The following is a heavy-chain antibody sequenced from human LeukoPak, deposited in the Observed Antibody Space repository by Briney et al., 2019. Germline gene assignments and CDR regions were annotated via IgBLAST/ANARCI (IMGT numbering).Heavy chain of an antibody. CDR1: GGSISGYY. D-gene: IGHD3-9*01. CDR3: ARHPPGLRYFDP. J-gene: IGHJ5*02. V-gene: IGHV4-59*08. Sequence: SETLSLTCTVSGGSISGYYWSWIRQPPGKALEWIAYIDYSGDTNYNPSLKSRVTTSVDGSKNQFSLRLNSVTAADTAFYYCARHPPGLRYFDPWGQGTLVTVSS. CDR2: IDYSGDT.